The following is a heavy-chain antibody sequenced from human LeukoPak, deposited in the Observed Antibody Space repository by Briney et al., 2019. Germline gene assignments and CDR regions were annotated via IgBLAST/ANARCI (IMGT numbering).Heavy chain of an antibody. V-gene: IGHV4-4*08. CDR2: IYSNGIT. Sequence: SETLSLTCTVSGGSIFGHYFNWIRQAPGKGLEWIGYIYSNGITSYNPSLRSRGTMSIATSRSQFSLRLTSVTAADTAVYYCGGVFRGVSYNWFDPWGQGTLVTVSS. J-gene: IGHJ5*02. D-gene: IGHD3-10*01. CDR3: GGVFRGVSYNWFDP. CDR1: GGSIFGHY.